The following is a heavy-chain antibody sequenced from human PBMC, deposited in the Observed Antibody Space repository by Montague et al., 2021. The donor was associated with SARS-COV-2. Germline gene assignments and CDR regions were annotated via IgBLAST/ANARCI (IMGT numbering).Heavy chain of an antibody. CDR1: GFSLSTSGVG. CDR3: AHRIVVFTVPVFDY. CDR2: IYWDDDK. J-gene: IGHJ4*02. Sequence: PALVKPTQTLTLTCTFSGFSLSTSGVGVGWIRQPPGKALEWLARIYWDDDKRYSTSLKSRLTITKDTSKNQVVLTMTNMDPVDTATYYCAHRIVVFTVPVFDYWGQGTLVTVSS. V-gene: IGHV2-5*02. D-gene: IGHD3-22*01.